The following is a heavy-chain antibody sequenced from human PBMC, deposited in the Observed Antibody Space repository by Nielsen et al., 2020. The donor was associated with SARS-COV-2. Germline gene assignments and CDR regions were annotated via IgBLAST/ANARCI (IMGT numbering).Heavy chain of an antibody. CDR2: ISTSSTYI. Sequence: GGSLRLSCKASGFNLRTYSMNWVRQAPGKGLEWVSSISTSSTYIYYADSMEGRFTISRDNAKNSLYLQMNSLRAEDTAIYYCARGSSGSGEIDYWGQGTLVTVSS. CDR3: ARGSSGSGEIDY. CDR1: GFNLRTYS. V-gene: IGHV3-21*01. D-gene: IGHD3-10*01. J-gene: IGHJ4*02.